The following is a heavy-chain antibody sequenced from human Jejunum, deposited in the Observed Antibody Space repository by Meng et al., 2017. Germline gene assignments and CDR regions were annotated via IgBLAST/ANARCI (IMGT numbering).Heavy chain of an antibody. CDR3: ARGGRDDYNVPHY. CDR1: GDTFIGYY. D-gene: IGHD5-24*01. Sequence: QVPRGQSGAEVQKPGASVKVSCKTSGDTFIGYYMHWVRQAPGQGLEWMGRINPDNGVTNSAQRFQGRVTMTRDTSITTAYMELNRLTSGDTAFYYCARGGRDDYNVPHYWGQGTLVTVSS. J-gene: IGHJ4*02. CDR2: INPDNGVT. V-gene: IGHV1-2*06.